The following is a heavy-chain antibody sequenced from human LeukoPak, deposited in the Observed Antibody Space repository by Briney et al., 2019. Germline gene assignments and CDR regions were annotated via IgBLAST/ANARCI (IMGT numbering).Heavy chain of an antibody. CDR3: ARLASGSYGPLTPFDY. D-gene: IGHD1-26*01. J-gene: IGHJ4*02. CDR2: IYYSGST. V-gene: IGHV4-59*08. Sequence: PSETLSLTCTVSGGSISSYYWSWIRQPPGRGLEWIGDIYYSGSTNYNPSLKSRVTISVDTSKNQFSLRLSSVTAADTAVYYSARLASGSYGPLTPFDYWGQGTLVTVSS. CDR1: GGSISSYY.